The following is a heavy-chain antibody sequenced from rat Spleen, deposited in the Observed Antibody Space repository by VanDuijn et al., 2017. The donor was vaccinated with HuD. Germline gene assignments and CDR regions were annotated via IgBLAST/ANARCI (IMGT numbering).Heavy chain of an antibody. CDR3: TRGDFSSPRGGY. CDR2: ITNASGRT. CDR1: GFTFNTYW. V-gene: IGHV5-31*01. Sequence: EVQLVESGGGLVQPGGSLKLSCVASGFTFNTYWMTWIRQAPGKGLEWVASITNASGRTYYPDSVKGRFTISRDTAQNILYLQMNSPRSEDTATYYCTRGDFSSPRGGYWGQGVMVTVSS. J-gene: IGHJ2*01. D-gene: IGHD1-2*01.